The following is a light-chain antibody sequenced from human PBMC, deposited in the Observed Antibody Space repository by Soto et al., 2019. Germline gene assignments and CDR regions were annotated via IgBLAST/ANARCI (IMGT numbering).Light chain of an antibody. V-gene: IGKV3-20*01. CDR3: QQYGSSPIT. J-gene: IGKJ5*01. CDR2: GAS. Sequence: EIVLTQSPGTLSLSPGERATLSCRASQSVSSSYLAWYQQKPGQTPRLLIYGASSRSTGIPDRFSGSGSGTDFTLTSSRLVPEDFAVYYCQQYGSSPITFGQGTRLEIK. CDR1: QSVSSSY.